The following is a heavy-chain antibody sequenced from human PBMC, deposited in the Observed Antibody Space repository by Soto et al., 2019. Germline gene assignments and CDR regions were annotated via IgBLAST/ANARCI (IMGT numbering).Heavy chain of an antibody. J-gene: IGHJ6*02. CDR2: IKQDGSEK. V-gene: IGHV3-7*01. CDR3: VRDNFSAYYCYYCISG. Sequence: GGSLRLSCAATGFTFSSYWMSWVRQAPGKGLEWVANIKQDGSEKYYVDSVKGRFTISRDNAKNSLYLQMNSLRAEDTAVFYCVRDNFSAYYCYYCISGGGQGTSGTVS. D-gene: IGHD2-15*01. CDR1: GFTFSSYW.